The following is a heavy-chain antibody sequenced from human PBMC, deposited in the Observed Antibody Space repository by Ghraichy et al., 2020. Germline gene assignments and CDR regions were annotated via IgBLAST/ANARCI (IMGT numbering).Heavy chain of an antibody. D-gene: IGHD3-22*01. V-gene: IGHV4-59*08. J-gene: IGHJ4*02. CDR3: ARLTYYYDSSGYYPDY. CDR1: GGSISSYY. Sequence: SETLSLTCTVSGGSISSYYWSWIRQPPGKGLEWIGYIYYSGSTNYNPSLKSRVTISVDTSKNQFSLKLSSVTAADTAVYYCARLTYYYDSSGYYPDYWGQGTLVTVSS. CDR2: IYYSGST.